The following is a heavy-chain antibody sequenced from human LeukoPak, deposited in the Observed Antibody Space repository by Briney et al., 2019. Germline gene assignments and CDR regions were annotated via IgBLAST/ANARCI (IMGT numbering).Heavy chain of an antibody. CDR1: GVSISSSNSY. J-gene: IGHJ3*02. D-gene: IGHD4-17*01. Sequence: PSETLSLTCTVSGVSISSSNSYWGWIRQPPGKGLEWVGSIYYSGNTYYNASLKSQVSISIDTSKNQFSLKLTSVTAADTAVYYCARPKNDYGTPYDAFDIWGQGAMVTVSS. V-gene: IGHV4-39*01. CDR2: IYYSGNT. CDR3: ARPKNDYGTPYDAFDI.